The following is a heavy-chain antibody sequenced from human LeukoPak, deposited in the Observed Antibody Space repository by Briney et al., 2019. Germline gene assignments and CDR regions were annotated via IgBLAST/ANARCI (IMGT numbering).Heavy chain of an antibody. J-gene: IGHJ4*02. CDR3: AKDFLPYCSGGTCYEDYFDY. CDR1: GLTFSNYG. V-gene: IGHV3-30*18. Sequence: GGSLRLSCAASGLTFSNYGMHWVPQAPGKGLECVAVLSSDESNKHFADSVKGRFTVSRDNSNNTLYLQMNSLRTEDTAVYYCAKDFLPYCSGGTCYEDYFDYWGQGTLVTVSS. D-gene: IGHD2-15*01. CDR2: LSSDESNK.